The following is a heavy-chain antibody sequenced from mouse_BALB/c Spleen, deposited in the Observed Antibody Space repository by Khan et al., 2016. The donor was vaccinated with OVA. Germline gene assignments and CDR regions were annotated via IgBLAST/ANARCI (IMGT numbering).Heavy chain of an antibody. J-gene: IGHJ4*01. Sequence: QVQLQQSGAELARPGASVKMSCKASGYTFTSYSMHWIKQRPGQGLEWIGNINPSNGYTNHNQKFMDNATFTADKSSNTAYMQLSSLTSEYSAVYYCARHFNYHGRRGALDYWGQGTSVTVSS. D-gene: IGHD1-1*01. V-gene: IGHV1-4*01. CDR3: ARHFNYHGRRGALDY. CDR1: GYTFTSYS. CDR2: INPSNGYT.